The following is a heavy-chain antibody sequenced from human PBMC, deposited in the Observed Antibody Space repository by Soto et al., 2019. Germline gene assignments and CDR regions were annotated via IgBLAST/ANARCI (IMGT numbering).Heavy chain of an antibody. J-gene: IGHJ4*02. V-gene: IGHV3-23*01. CDR3: AKYYYDSSGYYYFDY. Sequence: EVQLLESGGGLVQPGGSLRFSCAASGFTFSSYAMSWVRQAPGKGLEWVSAISGSGGSTYYADSVKGRFTISRDNSKNTLYLQMNSLRAEDTAVYYCAKYYYDSSGYYYFDYWGQGTLVTVSS. CDR1: GFTFSSYA. CDR2: ISGSGGST. D-gene: IGHD3-22*01.